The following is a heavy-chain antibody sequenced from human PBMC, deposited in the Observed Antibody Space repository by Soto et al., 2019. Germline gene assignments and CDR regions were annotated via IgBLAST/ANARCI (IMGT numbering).Heavy chain of an antibody. V-gene: IGHV4-39*07. CDR2: VYYSGST. CDR1: GGSVSSSSYY. J-gene: IGHJ3*02. CDR3: AREGDHDAFDI. Sequence: PSETLSLTCTVSGGSVSSSSYYWGWVRQPPGKGLEWIGSVYYSGSTYYNPSLKSRVTKSVDTSKNQFSLKLSSVSAADTAVYYGAREGDHDAFDIWGQGTMVTVSS. D-gene: IGHD2-21*02.